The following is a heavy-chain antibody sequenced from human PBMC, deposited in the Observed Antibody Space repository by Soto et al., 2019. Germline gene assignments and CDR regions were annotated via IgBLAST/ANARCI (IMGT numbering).Heavy chain of an antibody. J-gene: IGHJ3*02. CDR2: IYPGDSDT. CDR1: GYSFTSYW. Sequence: GESLKISCEGSGYSFTSYWIGWVRQMPGKRLEWMGIIYPGDSDTRYRPSYQGQVTISAAKSISTAYLQWSSLKASETAMYYCARSDSSGYSHDAFDIWGQGTMVTVSS. CDR3: ARSDSSGYSHDAFDI. D-gene: IGHD3-22*01. V-gene: IGHV5-51*01.